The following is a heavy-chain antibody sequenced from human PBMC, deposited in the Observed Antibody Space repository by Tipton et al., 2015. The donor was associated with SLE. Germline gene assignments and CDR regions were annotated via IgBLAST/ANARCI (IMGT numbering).Heavy chain of an antibody. V-gene: IGHV4-61*08. CDR1: GDSVSSGGYF. J-gene: IGHJ4*02. Sequence: TLSLTCTVSGDSVSSGGYFWSWIRQSPGKGLEWIGYIYDSGSTNYSPSLRRRVTISVDTSKNQFSLKLGSVTAADTAVYYCARIRKFLGHYWGQGTLVTVSS. CDR3: ARIRKFLGHY. D-gene: IGHD3-3*01. CDR2: IYDSGST.